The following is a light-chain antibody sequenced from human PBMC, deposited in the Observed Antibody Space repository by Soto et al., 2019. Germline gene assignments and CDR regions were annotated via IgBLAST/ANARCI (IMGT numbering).Light chain of an antibody. J-gene: IGKJ4*01. V-gene: IGKV3-20*01. CDR1: QSVSRDY. CDR3: QQYGSSPLT. CDR2: AAS. Sequence: EIVLAQSPGTLSLSPGQRATLSCRASQSVSRDYVAWYQHRPGQAPRLLIYAASSRPSGIPDRFGASGSGTDFTHTISRLEPEDFALYYCQQYGSSPLTFGVRTRVEIK.